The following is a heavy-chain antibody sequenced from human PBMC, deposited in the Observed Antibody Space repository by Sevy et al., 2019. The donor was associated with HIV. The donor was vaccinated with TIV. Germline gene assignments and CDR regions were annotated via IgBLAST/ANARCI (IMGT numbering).Heavy chain of an antibody. CDR3: ARGDELNSYYYGMDV. D-gene: IGHD1-7*01. CDR1: GDSVSTSSAT. V-gene: IGHV6-1*01. CDR2: TYYRSKWYS. Sequence: QSQTISLTCAISGDSVSTSSATWNWFRQSPSRGLEWLGRTYYRSKWYSDYEVSLKGRVTINPDTSKNQFCLHLESVTPEDTAVSCCARGDELNSYYYGMDVWGQGTPVTVSS. J-gene: IGHJ6*02.